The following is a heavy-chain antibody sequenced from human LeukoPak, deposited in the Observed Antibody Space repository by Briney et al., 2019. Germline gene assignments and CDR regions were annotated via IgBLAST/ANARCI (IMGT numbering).Heavy chain of an antibody. CDR1: GYTFTDYY. J-gene: IGHJ4*02. V-gene: IGHV1-2*02. D-gene: IGHD2-15*01. Sequence: ASVKVSCKASGYTFTDYYMHWVRQAPGQGLEWMGWMNPNSGGTNYAQRFQGRVTMTRDTSIGTAYMELSRLGSDDTAVYYCARGQTVVSSTPGGYWGQGTLVTVSS. CDR2: MNPNSGGT. CDR3: ARGQTVVSSTPGGY.